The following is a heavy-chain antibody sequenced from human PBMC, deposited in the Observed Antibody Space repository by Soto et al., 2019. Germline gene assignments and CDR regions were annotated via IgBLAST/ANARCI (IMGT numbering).Heavy chain of an antibody. J-gene: IGHJ4*02. CDR2: ISGSGDST. V-gene: IGHV3-23*01. CDR1: GFTFRTYA. CDR3: AVRKTGSFFDY. Sequence: GGSLRLSCAASGFTFRTYAMSWVRQAPGKGLEWVSAISGSGDSTYYTDSVKGRFTISRDNSKNTLYLQMNSLGAEDTAVYYCAVRKTGSFFDYWGQGTLVTVSS. D-gene: IGHD1-26*01.